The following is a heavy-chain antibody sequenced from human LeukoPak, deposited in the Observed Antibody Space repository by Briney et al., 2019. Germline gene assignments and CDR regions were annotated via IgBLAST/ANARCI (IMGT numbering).Heavy chain of an antibody. J-gene: IGHJ6*03. V-gene: IGHV1-46*01. D-gene: IGHD2-15*01. CDR2: INPSGGST. CDR3: ARDPGRISGYCSGGSCPRLMDV. Sequence: GASVKVSCKASGYTFTSYYMHWVRQAPGQGLEWMGIINPSGGSTSYAQKFQGRVTMTTDTSTSTAYMELRSLRSDDTAVYYCARDPGRISGYCSGGSCPRLMDVWGKGTTVTVSS. CDR1: GYTFTSYY.